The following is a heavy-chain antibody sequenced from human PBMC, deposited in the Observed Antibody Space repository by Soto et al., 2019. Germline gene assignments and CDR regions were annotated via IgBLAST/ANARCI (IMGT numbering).Heavy chain of an antibody. V-gene: IGHV1-2*04. Sequence: ASVKVSCKASGYTFTGYYMHWVRQAPGQGLEWMGWINPNSGGTNYAQKFQGWVTMTRDTSISTAYMELSRLRSDDTAVYYCARDQNHLYYYDSSGYFDYWGQGTLVTVSS. CDR1: GYTFTGYY. CDR3: ARDQNHLYYYDSSGYFDY. CDR2: INPNSGGT. J-gene: IGHJ4*02. D-gene: IGHD3-22*01.